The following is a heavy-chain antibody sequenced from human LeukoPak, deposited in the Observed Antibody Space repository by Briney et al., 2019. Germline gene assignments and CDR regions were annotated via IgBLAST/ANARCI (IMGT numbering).Heavy chain of an antibody. CDR3: ARDRRVHDYGGKVLGGNWFDP. D-gene: IGHD4-23*01. J-gene: IGHJ5*02. Sequence: PGGTLRLSCAASTFTFSSYNMNWVRQAPGKGLEWVSSISSSGTYIYYRDSVKGRFTISRDNAENSLYLEMNSLRAEDTAVYYCARDRRVHDYGGKVLGGNWFDPWGQGTLVTVSS. CDR1: TFTFSSYN. CDR2: ISSSGTYI. V-gene: IGHV3-21*01.